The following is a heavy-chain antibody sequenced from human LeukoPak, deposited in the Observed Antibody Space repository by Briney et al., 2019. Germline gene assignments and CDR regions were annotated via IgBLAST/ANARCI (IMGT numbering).Heavy chain of an antibody. J-gene: IGHJ6*02. CDR2: IYYSGST. CDR1: GGSISSSSYY. V-gene: IGHV4-39*01. CDR3: ASTMVRGVMTFFYYYGMDV. Sequence: SETLCLTCTVSGGSISSSSYYWGWIRQPPGKGLEWIGSIYYSGSTYYNPSLKSRVTISVDTSKNQFSLKLSSVTAADTAVYYCASTMVRGVMTFFYYYGMDVWGQGTTVTVSS. D-gene: IGHD3-10*01.